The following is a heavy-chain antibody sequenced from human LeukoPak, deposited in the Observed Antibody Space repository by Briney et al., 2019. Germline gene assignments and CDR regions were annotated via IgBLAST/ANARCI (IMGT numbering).Heavy chain of an antibody. CDR2: IYYSGST. V-gene: IGHV4-39*01. D-gene: IGHD3-22*01. J-gene: IGHJ4*02. Sequence: SETLSLTCTVSGGSISSSSYYWGWIRQPPGEGLGWIGSIYYSGSTYYNPSLKSRVTISVNTTKSQFSRKLTSVTATDTAVYYCARHLFGSGYYPDYWGQGTLVTASS. CDR3: ARHLFGSGYYPDY. CDR1: GGSISSSSYY.